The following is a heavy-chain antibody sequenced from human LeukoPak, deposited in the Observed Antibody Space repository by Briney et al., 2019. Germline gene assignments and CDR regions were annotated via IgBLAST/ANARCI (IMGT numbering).Heavy chain of an antibody. D-gene: IGHD3-22*01. J-gene: IGHJ4*02. V-gene: IGHV3-21*01. CDR1: GFTFSSW. CDR3: ATLPYYYDSSGSYYFDY. Sequence: GGSLRLSCAASGFTFSSWMNWVRQAPGKGLQWVSSISTSSSYKYYADSLKGRFSISRDNTKNSLYLQMDSLRVEDTAVYYCATLPYYYDSSGSYYFDYWGQGTLVTVSS. CDR2: ISTSSSYK.